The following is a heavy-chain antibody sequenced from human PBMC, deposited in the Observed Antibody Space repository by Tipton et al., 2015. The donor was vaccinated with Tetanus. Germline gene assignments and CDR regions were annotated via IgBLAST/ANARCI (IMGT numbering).Heavy chain of an antibody. CDR2: INHSGST. Sequence: TLSLTCAVYGGSFSGYYWSWIRQPPGKGLEWIGEINHSGSTNYNPSLKSRVTISVDTSKTQFSLKLSSVTAADTAVYYCARGSTYGYFQHWGQGTLVTVSS. D-gene: IGHD2/OR15-2a*01. CDR1: GGSFSGYY. V-gene: IGHV4-34*01. J-gene: IGHJ1*01. CDR3: ARGSTYGYFQH.